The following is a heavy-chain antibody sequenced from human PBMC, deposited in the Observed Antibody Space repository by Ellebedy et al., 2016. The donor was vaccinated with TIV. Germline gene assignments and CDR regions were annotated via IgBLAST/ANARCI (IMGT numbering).Heavy chain of an antibody. Sequence: GESLKISCSASGFTFSSFSMNWVRQAPGKGLEWVSYIPWVSDAMSYADSVKGRFTISRDNAKNSLYLQMNSLRDADTAVYYCVRDLHWAFDIWGQGTVVTVTS. D-gene: IGHD1-1*01. CDR1: GFTFSSFS. CDR2: IPWVSDAM. V-gene: IGHV3-48*02. CDR3: VRDLHWAFDI. J-gene: IGHJ3*02.